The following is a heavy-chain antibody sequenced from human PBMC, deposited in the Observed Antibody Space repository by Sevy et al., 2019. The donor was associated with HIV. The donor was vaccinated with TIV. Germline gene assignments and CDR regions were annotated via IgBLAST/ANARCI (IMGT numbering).Heavy chain of an antibody. Sequence: SETLSLTCAVSGDSIISTNWWSWVRQPPGKGLEWIGEILHSGSTNYNPSLTSRVTLSVDQSKNQVSLNLSSVTAADTAVYYCVREGTTTSFDYWGQGALVTVSS. V-gene: IGHV4-4*02. CDR1: GDSIISTNW. CDR3: VREGTTTSFDY. CDR2: ILHSGST. D-gene: IGHD1-26*01. J-gene: IGHJ4*02.